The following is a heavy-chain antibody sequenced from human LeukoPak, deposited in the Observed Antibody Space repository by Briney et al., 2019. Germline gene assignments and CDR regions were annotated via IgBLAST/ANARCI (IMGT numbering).Heavy chain of an antibody. J-gene: IGHJ5*02. Sequence: GASVKVSCKASGYTFTNYYIHWARQAPGQGLEWMGLINPSGGSTAYAQKFQGRVTMTRDTSTTTVYMELSSLTSEDTAVYYCTRVQGPFDPWGQGTLVTVSS. V-gene: IGHV1-46*03. CDR2: INPSGGST. CDR1: GYTFTNYY. CDR3: TRVQGPFDP.